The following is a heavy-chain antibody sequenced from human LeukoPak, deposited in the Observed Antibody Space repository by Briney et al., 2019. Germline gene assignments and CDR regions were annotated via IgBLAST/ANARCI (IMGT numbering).Heavy chain of an antibody. CDR3: ARELSQIVWGGLDY. V-gene: IGHV3-33*05. J-gene: IGHJ4*02. D-gene: IGHD2-21*01. Sequence: GGSLRLSCVASGFTLKTYGMHWVRQVPGKGLEWVAVIQNDASTENFADSVKGRFTISRDNSKNTVFLQMNSLRVEDTAVYYCARELSQIVWGGLDYGGQGTLVSVSS. CDR1: GFTLKTYG. CDR2: IQNDASTE.